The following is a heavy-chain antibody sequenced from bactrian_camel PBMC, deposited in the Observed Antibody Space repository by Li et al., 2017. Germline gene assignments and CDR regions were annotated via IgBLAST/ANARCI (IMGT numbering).Heavy chain of an antibody. CDR1: VLIFSDYS. D-gene: IGHD4*01. V-gene: IGHV3S53*01. Sequence: VQLVESGGGSVQAEGSLKLSCSTSVLIFSDYSMAWFRQAPGKEREGVAVIDRDGTTAYADSVKGRFTISKDKDHVKNTLFLEMTNLKADDTAMYYCTADTVKASLATIAQFAAYEGHGTQVTVS. CDR2: IDRDGTT. J-gene: IGHJ4*01.